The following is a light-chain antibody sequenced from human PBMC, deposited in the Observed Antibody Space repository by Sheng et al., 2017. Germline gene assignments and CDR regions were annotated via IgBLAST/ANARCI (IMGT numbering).Light chain of an antibody. Sequence: DIQMTQSPSSLSASIGERVTINCRASRNINSYLNWYQQKPGKAPRLLIYAASTLQSGVPSRFSGTGSGTDFTLTISSLQPEDFASYYCQQTYSSLMYTFGQGTKLEIK. CDR3: QQTYSSLMYT. CDR1: RNINSY. CDR2: AAS. J-gene: IGKJ2*01. V-gene: IGKV1-39*01.